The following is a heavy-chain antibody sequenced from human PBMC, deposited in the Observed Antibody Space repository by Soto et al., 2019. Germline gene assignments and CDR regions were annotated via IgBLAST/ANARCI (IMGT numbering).Heavy chain of an antibody. CDR2: INHLGSI. CDR1: GGSLSDYF. CDR3: ARGGISHWAYFYYMDV. Sequence: SETLSLTCIVSGGSLSDYFWSWIRQPPGMALEWIGEINHLGSINYNPSLKSRVTMSVDTSKNQFSLTLNSVTAADTATYYCARGGISHWAYFYYMDVWDRGTTVTVS. V-gene: IGHV4-34*01. J-gene: IGHJ6*03. D-gene: IGHD2-21*01.